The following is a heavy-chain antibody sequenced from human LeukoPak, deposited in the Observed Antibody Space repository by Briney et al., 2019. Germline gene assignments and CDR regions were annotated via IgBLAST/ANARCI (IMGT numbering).Heavy chain of an antibody. J-gene: IGHJ4*02. CDR1: GFTFSSYA. D-gene: IGHD3-10*01. V-gene: IGHV3-23*01. Sequence: GGSLRLSCAASGFTFSSYAMSWVRQAPGKGLEWVLAISGSGGSTYYADSVKGRFTISRDNSKNTLYLQMNSLRAEDTAVYYCAKARTYYYGSGSHYFDYWGQGTLVTVSS. CDR3: AKARTYYYGSGSHYFDY. CDR2: ISGSGGST.